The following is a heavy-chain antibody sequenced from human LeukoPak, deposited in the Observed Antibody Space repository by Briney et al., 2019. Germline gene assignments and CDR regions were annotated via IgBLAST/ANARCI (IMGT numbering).Heavy chain of an antibody. CDR2: IDRDGFPT. Sequence: GGSLRLSCAASGFIFRDYWMLWVRHAPGKGLSWDSRIDRDGFPTIYADSVKGRFTVSRNNARNTLYLQMNNLRDDDSAVYYCAASRWSGALDFWGKGSLVTVSS. V-gene: IGHV3-74*01. CDR1: GFIFRDYW. CDR3: AASRWSGALDF. J-gene: IGHJ4*02. D-gene: IGHD3-3*01.